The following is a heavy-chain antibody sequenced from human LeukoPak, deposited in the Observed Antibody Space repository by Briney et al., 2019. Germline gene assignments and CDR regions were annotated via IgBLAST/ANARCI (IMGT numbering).Heavy chain of an antibody. V-gene: IGHV1-2*02. CDR1: GYTFSGFY. J-gene: IGHJ3*02. CDR2: INPNSGGT. CDR3: ARLSWLRHAFDI. Sequence: ASVKVSCKASGYTFSGFYIYWVRQAPGQGLEWMGWINPNSGGTNYAQKFQGRVTMTRDTPISTAYMELSRLRSDDTAVYYCARLSWLRHAFDIWGQGTMVTVSS. D-gene: IGHD5-12*01.